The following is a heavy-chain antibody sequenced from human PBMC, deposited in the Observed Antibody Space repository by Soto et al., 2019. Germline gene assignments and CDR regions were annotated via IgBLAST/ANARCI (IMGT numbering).Heavy chain of an antibody. CDR3: ATDLLTAVAGEEGY. J-gene: IGHJ4*02. V-gene: IGHV1-24*01. CDR2: FDPEDGDP. CDR1: GHTLSDFS. D-gene: IGHD6-19*01. Sequence: QVQLVQSGAEVKKPGASVKVSCKVSGHTLSDFSMHWVRQAPGRGLEWMGGFDPEDGDPIYAQNFQGRVTMTEDSSTDTAYMELSSLGSEDTVMYYCATDLLTAVAGEEGYWGQGTLVTVSS.